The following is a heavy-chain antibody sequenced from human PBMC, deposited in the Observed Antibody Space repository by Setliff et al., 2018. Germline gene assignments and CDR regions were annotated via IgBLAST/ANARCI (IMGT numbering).Heavy chain of an antibody. CDR2: TYSSGST. Sequence: SETLSLTCTVSGDSISSYHWSWIRQPPGKGLEWIGSTYSSGSTNYNPSLKSRVTISLDTSKNLFSLKLSSVTAADTAVYYCARHAIAMSTIISYFDCWGHGTLVTVSS. CDR3: ARHAIAMSTIISYFDC. J-gene: IGHJ4*01. CDR1: GDSISSYH. D-gene: IGHD1-1*01. V-gene: IGHV4-59*01.